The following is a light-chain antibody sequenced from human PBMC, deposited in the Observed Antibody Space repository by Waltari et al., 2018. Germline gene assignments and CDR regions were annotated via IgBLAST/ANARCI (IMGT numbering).Light chain of an antibody. V-gene: IGKV3-11*01. CDR1: QTVTSY. CDR2: NAS. Sequence: EIVLTQSPATLSLSSGERATLSCRASQTVTSYLAWYQQKPGQAPRLLIYNASNRANGIPARFSGSGSGTDFTLTISSLEPEDFAVYYCQQRSDWQFGQGTKVEIK. CDR3: QQRSDWQ. J-gene: IGKJ1*01.